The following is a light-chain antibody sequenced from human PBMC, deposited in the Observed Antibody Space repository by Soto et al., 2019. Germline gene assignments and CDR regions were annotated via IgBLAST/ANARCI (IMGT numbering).Light chain of an antibody. V-gene: IGKV3-20*01. J-gene: IGKJ1*01. CDR1: QTLSSSY. Sequence: DIVLTQSPGPLSLSPGERATLSCRTSQTLSSSYLAWYQQKPGQAPRLLIYGASSRATGIPDRFSGSWSGTDCTLTISSLEPEDVAVYYCQQYGSSPRTFGQGTKVDIK. CDR2: GAS. CDR3: QQYGSSPRT.